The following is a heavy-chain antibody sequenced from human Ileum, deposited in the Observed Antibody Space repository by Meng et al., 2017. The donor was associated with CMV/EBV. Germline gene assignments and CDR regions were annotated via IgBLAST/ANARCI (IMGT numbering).Heavy chain of an antibody. CDR3: AISGAEHSSGWFPSRLFS. Sequence: QVLLVEVGGGSVQPGESLGLSCVVSGVSVTNYGIHWVRQAPGKGLEWVAFIRYDERHQFYAESVKGRFTTSRDTSKSTLYLQMNSLRAEDTAVYYCAISGAEHSSGWFPSRLFSWGQGIMVTVSS. CDR2: IRYDERHQ. D-gene: IGHD6-19*01. J-gene: IGHJ5*02. CDR1: GVSVTNYG. V-gene: IGHV3-30*02.